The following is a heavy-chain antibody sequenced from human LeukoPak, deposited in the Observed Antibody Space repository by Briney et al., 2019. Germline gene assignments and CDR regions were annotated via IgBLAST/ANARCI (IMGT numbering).Heavy chain of an antibody. J-gene: IGHJ4*02. CDR1: GFTFTDYA. Sequence: GGSLRLSCVASGFTFTDYAMTWVRQPPGRRLEWVSTITTTVGDTHYADSVKGRFTVSRDDSKGTLFLQMNSLRAEDTGVYYCAKRPYGSGGGHFDHWGQGTLVTVSS. CDR3: AKRPYGSGGGHFDH. D-gene: IGHD3-10*01. V-gene: IGHV3-23*01. CDR2: ITTTVGDT.